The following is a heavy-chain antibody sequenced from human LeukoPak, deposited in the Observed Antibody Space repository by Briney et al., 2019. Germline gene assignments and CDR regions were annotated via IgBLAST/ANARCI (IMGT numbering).Heavy chain of an antibody. J-gene: IGHJ4*02. Sequence: GESLKISCRGSGYSFATNWIGWVRQRPGRGPEWMGIIYPGDSNTKYSPSFQGQVIISVDKSISTAYLQWSSLKASDTAIYYCARQCCDYVCGWDYWDQGTLVTVSS. CDR1: GYSFATNW. V-gene: IGHV5-51*01. CDR2: IYPGDSNT. D-gene: IGHD3-10*02. CDR3: ARQCCDYVCGWDY.